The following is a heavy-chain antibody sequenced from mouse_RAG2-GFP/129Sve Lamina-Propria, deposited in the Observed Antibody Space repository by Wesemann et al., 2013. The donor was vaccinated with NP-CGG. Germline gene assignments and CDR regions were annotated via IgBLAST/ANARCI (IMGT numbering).Heavy chain of an antibody. J-gene: IGHJ2*01. D-gene: IGHD2-10*02. CDR2: GNGAT. Sequence: GNGATSYNQKFKGKATLTVDKSSSTAYMQLSSLTSEDSAVYFCARSGYGNTDYFDYWGQGTTLTVSS. CDR3: ARSGYGNTDYFDY. V-gene: IGHV1-12*01.